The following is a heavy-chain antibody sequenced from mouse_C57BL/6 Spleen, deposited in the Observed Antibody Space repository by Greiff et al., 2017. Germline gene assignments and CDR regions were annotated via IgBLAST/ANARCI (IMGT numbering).Heavy chain of an antibody. J-gene: IGHJ1*03. D-gene: IGHD6-2*01. V-gene: IGHV1-74*01. CDR1: GYTFTSYW. Sequence: QVQLKQPGAELVKPGASVKVSCKASGYTFTSYWMHWVKQRPGQGLEWIGRIHPSDSDTNYNQKFKGKATLTVDKSSSTAYMQLSSLTSEDSAVYYCAIKAESNYWYFDVWGTGTTVTVSS. CDR3: AIKAESNYWYFDV. CDR2: IHPSDSDT.